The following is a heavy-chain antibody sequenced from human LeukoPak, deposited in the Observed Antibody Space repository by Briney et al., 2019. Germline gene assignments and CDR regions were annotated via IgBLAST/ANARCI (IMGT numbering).Heavy chain of an antibody. Sequence: ASVKVSCKASGYTFTSYAMNWVRQAPGQGLEWMGWINTNTGNPTYAQGFTGRFVFSLDTSVSTAYLQISSLKAEDTAVYYCARDTELWFIEATYYYYYMDVWGKGTTVTVSS. D-gene: IGHD5-18*01. CDR1: GYTFTSYA. CDR2: INTNTGNP. J-gene: IGHJ6*03. V-gene: IGHV7-4-1*02. CDR3: ARDTELWFIEATYYYYYMDV.